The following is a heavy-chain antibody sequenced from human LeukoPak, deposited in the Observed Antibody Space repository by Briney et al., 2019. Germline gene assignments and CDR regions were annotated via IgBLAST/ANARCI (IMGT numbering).Heavy chain of an antibody. Sequence: TASETLSLTCTVSGGSISSYSWNWIRQPAGKGLEWIGHIYTSGTTTYNPSLKSRVIMSVDTSRNQFSLRLSSVTAADTAVYYCARASSGTYYYFDYWGQGTLVTVSS. D-gene: IGHD1-26*01. CDR3: ARASSGTYYYFDY. CDR2: IYTSGTT. CDR1: GGSISSYS. V-gene: IGHV4-4*07. J-gene: IGHJ4*02.